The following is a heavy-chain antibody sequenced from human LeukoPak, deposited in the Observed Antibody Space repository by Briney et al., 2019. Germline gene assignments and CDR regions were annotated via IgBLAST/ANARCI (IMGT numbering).Heavy chain of an antibody. J-gene: IGHJ4*02. CDR3: VRDQGRPGDY. Sequence: GGSLRLSCAASGFTFSDHFLDWVRQAPGKGLEWVGRTRNKAHNYTTSYAASVQGRFTISRHASKKLMYLQMNSLKTEGTAVYFCVRDQGRPGDYWGQGTLVTVSS. D-gene: IGHD2-2*01. CDR2: TRNKAHNYTT. V-gene: IGHV3-72*01. CDR1: GFTFSDHF.